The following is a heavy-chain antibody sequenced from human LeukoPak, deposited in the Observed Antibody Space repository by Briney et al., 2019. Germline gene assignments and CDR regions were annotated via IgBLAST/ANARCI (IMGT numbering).Heavy chain of an antibody. CDR3: ARDRREDLVIIYYYYYYMDV. CDR2: ISSSSSTI. J-gene: IGHJ6*03. Sequence: PGGSLRLSCAASGFTFSSYSMNWVRQAPGKGLEWVSYISSSSSTIYYADSVKGRFTISRDNAKNSLYLQMNSLRAEDTAVYYCARDRREDLVIIYYYYYYMDVWGKGTTVTVSS. CDR1: GFTFSSYS. D-gene: IGHD3-9*01. V-gene: IGHV3-48*01.